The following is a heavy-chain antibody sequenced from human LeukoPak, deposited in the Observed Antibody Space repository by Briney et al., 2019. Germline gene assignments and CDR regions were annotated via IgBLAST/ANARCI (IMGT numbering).Heavy chain of an antibody. J-gene: IGHJ2*01. CDR1: GDSVSSNSAA. CDR3: ARDSPLTTVTTFLYWYFDL. CDR2: TYYRSKWYN. D-gene: IGHD4-17*01. V-gene: IGHV6-1*01. Sequence: SQTLSLTCAISGDSVSSNSAAWNWIRQSPSRGLEWLGRTYYRSKWYNDYAVSVKSRITINPGTSKNQFSLQLNSVTPEDTAVYYCARDSPLTTVTTFLYWYFDLWGRGTLVTVSS.